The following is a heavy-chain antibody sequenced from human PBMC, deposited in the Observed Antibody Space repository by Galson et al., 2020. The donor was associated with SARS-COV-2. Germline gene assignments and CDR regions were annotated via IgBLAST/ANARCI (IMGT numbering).Heavy chain of an antibody. V-gene: IGHV3-9*01. J-gene: IGHJ5*02. Sequence: GGSLRLSCAASGFSLDDYAMHWVRQAPGKGLEWVSGISWNSGNIGYADSVKGRFTISRDNAENSLYLQMNSLRAEDTALYYCARDYGSGSYQYNWFDPWGQGTLVTVSS. CDR3: ARDYGSGSYQYNWFDP. D-gene: IGHD3-10*01. CDR1: GFSLDDYA. CDR2: ISWNSGNI.